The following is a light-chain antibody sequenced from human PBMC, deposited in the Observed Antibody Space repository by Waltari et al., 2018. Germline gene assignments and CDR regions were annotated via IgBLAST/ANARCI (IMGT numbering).Light chain of an antibody. V-gene: IGKV3-20*01. CDR2: GAS. CDR1: QSVTSSH. CDR3: QQYGNSPRT. J-gene: IGKJ1*01. Sequence: ETVLTQSPGTLSLSPGERATLSCRASQSVTSSHLAWYQQKPGQAPRLLIYGASSRATGSPDRFSGSGSGTDFTLTITRLGPEDFAVYYCQQYGNSPRTFGQGTEVEIK.